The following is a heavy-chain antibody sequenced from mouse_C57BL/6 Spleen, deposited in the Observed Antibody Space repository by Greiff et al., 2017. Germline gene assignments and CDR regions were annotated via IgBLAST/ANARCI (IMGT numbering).Heavy chain of an antibody. V-gene: IGHV1-22*01. D-gene: IGHD1-1*01. CDR2: INPNNGGT. CDR3: ARPITTDYAMDY. J-gene: IGHJ4*01. Sequence: VQLQQPGPELVKPGASVKMSCKASGYTFTDYNMHWVKQSHGKSLEWIGYINPNNGGTSYNQKFKGKATLTVNKSSSTAYMELRSLTSEDSAVYYCARPITTDYAMDYWGQGTSVTVSS. CDR1: GYTFTDYN.